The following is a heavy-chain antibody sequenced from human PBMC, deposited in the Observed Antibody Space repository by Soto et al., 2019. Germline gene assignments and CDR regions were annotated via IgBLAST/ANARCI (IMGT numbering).Heavy chain of an antibody. CDR3: AHDHYDSRRGFDP. CDR2: IYWDDDK. V-gene: IGHV2-5*02. Sequence: QITLKESGPPLVKPTQTLTLTCTFSGFSLSTSGVGVGWILQPPGKALEWLALIYWDDDKRYRPSLKSRLTIAKDTSKHQVFLTMNTMDPVDTATYCCAHDHYDSRRGFDPCGKGTLVTVSS. D-gene: IGHD3-3*01. J-gene: IGHJ5*02. CDR1: GFSLSTSGVG.